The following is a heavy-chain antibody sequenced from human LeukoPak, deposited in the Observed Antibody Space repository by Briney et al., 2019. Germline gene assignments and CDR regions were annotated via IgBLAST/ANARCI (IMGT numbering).Heavy chain of an antibody. D-gene: IGHD1-26*01. CDR3: ARLSGSPHPPFDY. CDR2: IYYSGST. CDR1: VGSISSVDYY. V-gene: IGHV4-30-4*01. Sequence: PSQTPSLTCNVSVGSISSVDYYWSWIRQPPGKGLEWIGYIYYSGSTYSHPSLKSRVTISVDTSKNQFSPKLTSVTAADTAVYYCARLSGSPHPPFDYWGQGTLVTVSS. J-gene: IGHJ4*02.